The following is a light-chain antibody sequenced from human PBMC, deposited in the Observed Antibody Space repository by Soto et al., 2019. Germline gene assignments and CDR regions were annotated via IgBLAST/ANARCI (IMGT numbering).Light chain of an antibody. CDR1: QSVSSN. Sequence: SVLTHSRPTLYLSPGETATRSCRASQSVSSNLAWYQQKPGQAPRLLXYGASTRATGIPDRFSGSGSGTDFTLTISRLEPEDFAVYYCQQYGSSPPLTFGGGTKVDIK. CDR3: QQYGSSPPLT. J-gene: IGKJ4*02. CDR2: GAS. V-gene: IGKV3-20*01.